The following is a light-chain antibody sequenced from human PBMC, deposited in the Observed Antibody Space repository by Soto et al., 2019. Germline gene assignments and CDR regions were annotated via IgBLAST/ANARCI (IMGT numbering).Light chain of an antibody. CDR2: DDS. Sequence: VLTQPPSVSVAPGQTARIACGGNNIGIRNVHWYQQKPGQAPVLVVYDDSDRPSGIPERFSGSKSGNTAALTISRVEAGDEADYYCQLWDGSSDPVVFGGGTKLTVL. CDR1: NIGIRN. CDR3: QLWDGSSDPVV. V-gene: IGLV3-21*02. J-gene: IGLJ2*01.